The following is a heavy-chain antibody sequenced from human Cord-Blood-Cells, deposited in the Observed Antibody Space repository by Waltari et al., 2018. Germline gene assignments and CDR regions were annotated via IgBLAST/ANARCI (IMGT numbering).Heavy chain of an antibody. J-gene: IGHJ4*02. D-gene: IGHD7-27*01. CDR2: INHSGST. V-gene: IGHV4-34*01. CDR3: AREVLTGDSVFDY. Sequence: QVQLQQWGAGLLKPSETLSLTCAVYGGSFSGYYWSWIRQPPGKGLEWIGEINHSGSTNYNPSLKSRVTISVDTSKNQFSLKLSSVTAADTAVYYCAREVLTGDSVFDYWGQGTLVTVSS. CDR1: GGSFSGYY.